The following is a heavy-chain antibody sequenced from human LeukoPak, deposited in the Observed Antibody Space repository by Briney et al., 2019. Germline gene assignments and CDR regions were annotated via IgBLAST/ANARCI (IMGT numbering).Heavy chain of an antibody. D-gene: IGHD3-22*01. J-gene: IGHJ3*02. Sequence: GGSLRLSCAASGFTFSDYYMSWIRQAPGKGLEWVSYISSSGSTIYYADSVKGRFTISRDNSKNTLYLQMNSLRAEDTAVYYCAKDYRPITMIVVVIIPDAFDIWGQGTMVTVSS. CDR2: ISSSGSTI. V-gene: IGHV3-11*01. CDR1: GFTFSDYY. CDR3: AKDYRPITMIVVVIIPDAFDI.